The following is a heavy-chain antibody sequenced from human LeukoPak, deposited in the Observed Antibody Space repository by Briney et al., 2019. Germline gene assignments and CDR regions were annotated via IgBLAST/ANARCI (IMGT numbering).Heavy chain of an antibody. CDR3: AKGRGYCSGGSCYSDY. CDR2: INGIVNST. Sequence: GGSLRLSCAASGFTFSSYGMSWVRQAPGKGLEWVSTINGIVNSTFYADSVKGRFTISRDYSKNTLYLQMNSLRAEDTAIYYCAKGRGYCSGGSCYSDYWGQGTLVTVSS. D-gene: IGHD2-15*01. CDR1: GFTFSSYG. J-gene: IGHJ4*02. V-gene: IGHV3-23*01.